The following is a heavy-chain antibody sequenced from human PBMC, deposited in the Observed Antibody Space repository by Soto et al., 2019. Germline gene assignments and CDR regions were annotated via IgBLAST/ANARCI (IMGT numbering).Heavy chain of an antibody. CDR2: IRGGGSPI. CDR3: ASKIFGTTYFGY. D-gene: IGHD1-7*01. J-gene: IGHJ4*02. CDR1: GLTFSTYE. Sequence: QSGGSLRLSCAASGLTFSTYEMNWVRQAPGKGLEWVSYIRGGGSPILYADSVKGRFTISRDNAKNSLYLQMNSLRAEDTAIYYCASKIFGTTYFGYWGQGALVTVS. V-gene: IGHV3-48*03.